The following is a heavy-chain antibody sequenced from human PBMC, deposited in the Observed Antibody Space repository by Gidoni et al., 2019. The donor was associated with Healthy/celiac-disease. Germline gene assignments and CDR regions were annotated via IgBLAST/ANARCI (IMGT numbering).Heavy chain of an antibody. D-gene: IGHD3-22*01. Sequence: QVQLQESGPGLVKPSETLSLTCTDSGGSISSYYWSWIRQPPGKGLEWIGYIYYSGSTNYNPSLKSRVTISVDTSKNQFSLKLSSVTAADTAVYYCARRSAGYYYDIGWFDPWGQGTLVTVSS. J-gene: IGHJ5*02. V-gene: IGHV4-59*08. CDR3: ARRSAGYYYDIGWFDP. CDR2: IYYSGST. CDR1: GGSISSYY.